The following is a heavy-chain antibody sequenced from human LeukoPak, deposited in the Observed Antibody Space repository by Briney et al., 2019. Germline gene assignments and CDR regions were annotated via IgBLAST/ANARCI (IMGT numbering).Heavy chain of an antibody. Sequence: ASVKVSCKASGFTFTSFGFSWVRQAPGQGLEWMGWISAYNGNTNYAQNLQGRVTMTTDTSTSTAYMELRSLRSDDTAVYYCARDSFTIAVGLNDAFDIWGQGTMVTVSS. J-gene: IGHJ3*02. D-gene: IGHD6-19*01. CDR3: ARDSFTIAVGLNDAFDI. CDR1: GFTFTSFG. CDR2: ISAYNGNT. V-gene: IGHV1-18*01.